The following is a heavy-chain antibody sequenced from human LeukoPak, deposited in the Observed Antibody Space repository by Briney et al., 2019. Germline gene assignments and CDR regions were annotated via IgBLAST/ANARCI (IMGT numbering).Heavy chain of an antibody. CDR1: GFTVSSNY. D-gene: IGHD3-22*01. CDR3: ARLHSLIRAQPDDC. J-gene: IGHJ4*02. V-gene: IGHV3-53*01. CDR2: IYSGGST. Sequence: GGSLRLSCAASGFTVSSNYMSWVRQAPGKGLEWVSIIYSGGSTYYADSVKGRFTIYRDNSKNTLYLQLNSLRAEDTAVYYCARLHSLIRAQPDDCWGQGTLVTVSS.